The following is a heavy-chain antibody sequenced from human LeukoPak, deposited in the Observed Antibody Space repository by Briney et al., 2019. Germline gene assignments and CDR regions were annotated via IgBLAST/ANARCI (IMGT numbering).Heavy chain of an antibody. CDR1: GGSISSGGYY. Sequence: SETLSLTCTVSGGSISSGGYYWSWIQQHPGKGLEWIGYIYYSGLTYYNPSLKSRVTISLDTSKNQFSLKLTSVTAADTAVFYRAGTTWYFDSWGQGTLVTVSS. J-gene: IGHJ4*02. V-gene: IGHV4-31*03. D-gene: IGHD1-1*01. CDR2: IYYSGLT. CDR3: AGTTWYFDS.